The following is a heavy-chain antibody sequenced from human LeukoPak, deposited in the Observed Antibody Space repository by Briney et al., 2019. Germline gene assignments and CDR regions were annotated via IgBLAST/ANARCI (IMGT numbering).Heavy chain of an antibody. Sequence: GGSLRLSCAASGFTFSSYAVHWVRQAPGKGLEWVALITYDGSNKYYADSVKGRFTISRDNSKNTLYLQMNSLRVEDTAVYYCAKGLSTYGYVLPLDSWGQGTLVTVSS. CDR2: ITYDGSNK. CDR3: AKGLSTYGYVLPLDS. CDR1: GFTFSSYA. D-gene: IGHD5-18*01. V-gene: IGHV3-30-3*01. J-gene: IGHJ4*02.